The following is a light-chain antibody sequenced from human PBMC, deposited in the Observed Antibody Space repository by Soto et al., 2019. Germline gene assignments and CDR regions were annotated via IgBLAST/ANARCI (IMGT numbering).Light chain of an antibody. CDR3: CSYAGSYKGYV. CDR2: DVS. CDR1: SSDVGGYHY. V-gene: IGLV2-11*01. J-gene: IGLJ1*01. Sequence: QSVLTQPRSVSGSPGQSVTISCTGTSSDVGGYHYVSWYQQHPGKAPKLMIYDVSKRPSGVPDHFSGSKSGNTASLTISGLQAEDEADYYCCSYAGSYKGYVFGTGTKLTVL.